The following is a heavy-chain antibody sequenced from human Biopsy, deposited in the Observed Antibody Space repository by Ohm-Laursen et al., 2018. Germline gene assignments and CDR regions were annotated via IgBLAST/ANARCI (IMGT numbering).Heavy chain of an antibody. CDR1: GGSISSYY. CDR2: IYYSGST. CDR3: ARDYDTSGYYYVS. J-gene: IGHJ5*02. V-gene: IGHV4-59*08. D-gene: IGHD3-22*01. Sequence: TLSLTCTVSGGSISSYYWSWVRPPPGQGLEWIGYIYYSGSTNYNPSLKSRVTISVDTSKNQFSLKRSSVTAADTAVYYCARDYDTSGYYYVSWGQGTLVTVSS.